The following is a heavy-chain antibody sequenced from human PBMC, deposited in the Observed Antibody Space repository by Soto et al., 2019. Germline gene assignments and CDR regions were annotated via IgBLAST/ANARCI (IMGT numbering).Heavy chain of an antibody. CDR1: GFTFSTYA. CDR3: AKDKVGRYCSRTSCLYSFDY. CDR2: ISDSGGT. V-gene: IGHV3-23*01. J-gene: IGHJ4*02. Sequence: PGGSLRLSCTASGFTFSTYAMSWVRQAPGKGLEWVSTISDSGGTYYADSVKGRFTISRDNSKNTLYLEMNSLRAEDTAVYYCAKDKVGRYCSRTSCLYSFDYWGQGTLVTVSS. D-gene: IGHD2-2*01.